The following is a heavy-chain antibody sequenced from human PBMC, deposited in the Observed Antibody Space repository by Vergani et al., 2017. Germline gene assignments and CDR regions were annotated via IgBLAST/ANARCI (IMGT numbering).Heavy chain of an antibody. CDR1: GYTFTGYY. Sequence: QVQLVQSGAEVKKPGASVKVSCKASGYTFTGYYMHWVRQAPGQGLEWMGWISAYNGNTNYAQKLQGRVTMTTDTSTSTAYMELRSLRSDDTAVYYCARDLRRQYYYYMDVWGKGTTVTVSS. CDR2: ISAYNGNT. CDR3: ARDLRRQYYYYMDV. V-gene: IGHV1-18*04. J-gene: IGHJ6*03. D-gene: IGHD6-25*01.